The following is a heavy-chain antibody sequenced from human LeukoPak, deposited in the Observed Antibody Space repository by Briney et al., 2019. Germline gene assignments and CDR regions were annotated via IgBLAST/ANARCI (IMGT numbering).Heavy chain of an antibody. J-gene: IGHJ4*02. Sequence: GGSLRLSCAASGFTFDDYAMHWVRQAPGKGLEWVSGISWNSGSIGYADSVKGRFTISRDNAKNSLYLQMNSLRAEDTALYYCAKDITRRPAAFSDWGQGTLVTVSS. D-gene: IGHD2-2*01. CDR1: GFTFDDYA. CDR2: ISWNSGSI. CDR3: AKDITRRPAAFSD. V-gene: IGHV3-9*01.